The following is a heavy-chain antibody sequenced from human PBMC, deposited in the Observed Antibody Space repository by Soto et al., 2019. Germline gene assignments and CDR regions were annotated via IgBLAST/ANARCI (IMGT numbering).Heavy chain of an antibody. CDR3: ARIRPPTNYYGMDV. D-gene: IGHD3-10*01. J-gene: IGHJ6*02. Sequence: SGGSLRLSCAASGFTFSSFDMSWVRQAPGKGLEWVSYISSSSSYIYYADSVKGRFTISRDNAKNSLYLQMNSLRAEDTAVYYCARIRPPTNYYGMDVWGQGTTVTVSS. V-gene: IGHV3-21*01. CDR2: ISSSSSYI. CDR1: GFTFSSFD.